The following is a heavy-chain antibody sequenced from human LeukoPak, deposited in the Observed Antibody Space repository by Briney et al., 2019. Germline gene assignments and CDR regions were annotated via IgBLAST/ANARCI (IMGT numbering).Heavy chain of an antibody. D-gene: IGHD1-26*01. J-gene: IGHJ6*03. CDR1: GDSISGNNCY. V-gene: IGHV4-39*07. CDR3: ARGLEVRARVGYHYYMDV. Sequence: SETLSLTCTVSGDSISGNNCYWAWIRQPPGKGLEYIASINYSGTTYYNPSLRSRVSISVDTSKNQFSLTMSSVTAADTAVYFCARGLEVRARVGYHYYMDVWGKGTTVTVSS. CDR2: INYSGTT.